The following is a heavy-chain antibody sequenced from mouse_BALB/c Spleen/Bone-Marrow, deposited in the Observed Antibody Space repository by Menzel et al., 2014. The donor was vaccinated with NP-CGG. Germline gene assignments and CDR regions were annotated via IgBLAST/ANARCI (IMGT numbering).Heavy chain of an antibody. CDR1: GYTFTSYN. CDR3: ARSGSSGYYAMDY. Sequence: SGAELVKPGASVKMSCKASGYTFTSYNMHWVKQTPGQGLEWIGAIYPGNGDTSYNQKFKGKATLTADKSSSTAYMQLSSLTSEDSAVYYCARSGSSGYYAMDYWGQGTSVTVPS. V-gene: IGHV1-12*01. D-gene: IGHD3-1*01. CDR2: IYPGNGDT. J-gene: IGHJ4*01.